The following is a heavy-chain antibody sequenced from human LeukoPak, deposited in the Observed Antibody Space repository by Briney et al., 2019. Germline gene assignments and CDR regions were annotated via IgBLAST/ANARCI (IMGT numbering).Heavy chain of an antibody. D-gene: IGHD5-12*01. CDR2: ISAYNGNT. CDR3: ARSPSGYDRLIDY. J-gene: IGHJ4*02. Sequence: ASVKVSCKASGYTFTNYGFSWVRQAPGQGLEWMGWISAYNGNTGYAQKFQGRVTMTTDTSTSTAYVELRSLTSDDTAVYYCARSPSGYDRLIDYWGQGTLVTVSS. V-gene: IGHV1-18*04. CDR1: GYTFTNYG.